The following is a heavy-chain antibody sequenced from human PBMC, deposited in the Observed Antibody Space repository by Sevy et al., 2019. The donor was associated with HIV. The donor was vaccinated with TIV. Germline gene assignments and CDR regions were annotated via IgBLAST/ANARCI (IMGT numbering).Heavy chain of an antibody. J-gene: IGHJ4*02. CDR1: GFTFSNAW. V-gene: IGHV3-15*01. D-gene: IGHD3-10*01. CDR3: TTDSKRAGLSALLDY. Sequence: GGSLRLSCAASGFTFSNAWMSWVRQAPGKGLEWVGRIKSKTDGGTTDYAAPVKGRLTISRDDTKNTLYLKMNSLKTVDTAIYAGTTDSKRAGLSALLDYWGQGTLVTVSS. CDR2: IKSKTDGGTT.